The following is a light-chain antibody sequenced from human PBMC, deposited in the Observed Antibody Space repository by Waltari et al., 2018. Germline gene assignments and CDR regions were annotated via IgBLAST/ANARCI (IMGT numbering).Light chain of an antibody. CDR2: KDT. CDR3: HAAADNNWF. J-gene: IGLJ2*01. V-gene: IGLV3-27*01. CDR1: VLAAKY. Sequence: YDLAQPFSVSVSPGQTATITCPGAVLAAKYVRWFQQRPGQAPTLILYKDTERPSGIPERFSGSSSGSTVTLTIRGALLEDEADYHCHAAADNNWFFGGGTKLTVL.